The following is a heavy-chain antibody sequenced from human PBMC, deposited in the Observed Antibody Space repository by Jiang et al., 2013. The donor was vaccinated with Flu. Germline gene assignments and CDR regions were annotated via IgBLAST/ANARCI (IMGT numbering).Heavy chain of an antibody. V-gene: IGHV1-18*04. J-gene: IGHJ4*02. CDR2: ISAYNGNT. CDR1: SYG. Sequence: SYGISWVRQAPGQGLEWMGWISAYNGNTNYAQKLQGRVTMTTDTSTSTAYMELRSLRSDDTAVYYCARVLLYTNADYWGQGTLVTVSS. D-gene: IGHD2-2*02. CDR3: ARVLLYTNADY.